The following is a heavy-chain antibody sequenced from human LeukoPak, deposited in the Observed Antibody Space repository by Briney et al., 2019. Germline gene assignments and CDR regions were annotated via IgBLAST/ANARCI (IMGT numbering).Heavy chain of an antibody. Sequence: PSETLSLTCTVSGGSIGTYYWSWIRRPPGKGLEWIAYIHASGPTNYNPSLKSRITISVDTSKNQFSLKLSSVTAADTAVYYCARHDAGIAARPFDNWGQGTLVTVSS. J-gene: IGHJ4*02. CDR3: ARHDAGIAARPFDN. V-gene: IGHV4-4*09. CDR2: IHASGPT. CDR1: GGSIGTYY. D-gene: IGHD6-6*01.